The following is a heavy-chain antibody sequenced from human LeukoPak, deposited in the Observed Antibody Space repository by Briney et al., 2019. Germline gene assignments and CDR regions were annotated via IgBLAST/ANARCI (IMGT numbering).Heavy chain of an antibody. CDR1: GGTFSSYA. CDR2: IIPIFGTA. V-gene: IGHV1-69*06. D-gene: IGHD5-24*01. J-gene: IGHJ4*02. Sequence: ASVKVSCKASGGTFSSYAISWVRQAPGQGLEWMGRIIPIFGTAKYAQKFQGRVTITADKSTSTAYMELSSLRSEDTAVYYCARDTWLQLDYWGQGTLVTVSA. CDR3: ARDTWLQLDY.